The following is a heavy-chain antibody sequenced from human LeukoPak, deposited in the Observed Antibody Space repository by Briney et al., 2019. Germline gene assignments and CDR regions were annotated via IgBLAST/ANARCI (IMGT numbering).Heavy chain of an antibody. CDR3: AKAWAYSYGYLNEY. V-gene: IGHV3-23*01. J-gene: IGHJ4*02. Sequence: GGSLRLSCAASGFTFSSYAMSWVRQAPGKGLEWVSAISGSGGSTYYADSVKGRFTISRDNSKNTLYLQMNSLRAEDTAVYYCAKAWAYSYGYLNEYWGQGTLVTVSS. CDR2: ISGSGGST. CDR1: GFTFSSYA. D-gene: IGHD5-18*01.